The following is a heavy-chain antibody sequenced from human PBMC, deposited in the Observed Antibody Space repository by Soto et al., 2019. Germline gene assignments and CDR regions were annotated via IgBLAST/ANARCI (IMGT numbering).Heavy chain of an antibody. Sequence: QVQLQESGPGLVKPSETLSLTCTVSGGSISSYYWSWIRQLAGKGLEWIGRIYTSGSTNYNPSLKSRVTMSVDTSKNQFSLKLSSVTAADTAVYYCARDDGSGWYGPFDYWGQGTLVTVSS. CDR2: IYTSGST. J-gene: IGHJ4*02. V-gene: IGHV4-4*07. CDR3: ARDDGSGWYGPFDY. D-gene: IGHD6-19*01. CDR1: GGSISSYY.